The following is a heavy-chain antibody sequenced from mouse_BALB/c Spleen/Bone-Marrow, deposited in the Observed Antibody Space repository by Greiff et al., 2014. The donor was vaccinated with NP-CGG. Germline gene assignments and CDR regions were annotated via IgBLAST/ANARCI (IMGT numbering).Heavy chain of an antibody. J-gene: IGHJ4*01. V-gene: IGHV7-3*02. CDR3: ARFPMVY. Sequence: VQLQQPGGGLVQPGGSLRLSCTTSGFTFTDYYMSWVRQPPGKALEWLAFIRNKAYGYTTEYSASVRGRFTISRGNSQSILYLQMNTLRAEDSATYYCARFPMVYWGQGTSVTVSS. CDR1: GFTFTDYY. CDR2: IRNKAYGYTT.